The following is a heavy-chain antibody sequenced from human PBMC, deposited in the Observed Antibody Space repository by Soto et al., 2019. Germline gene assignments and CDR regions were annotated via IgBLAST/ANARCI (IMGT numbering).Heavy chain of an antibody. V-gene: IGHV1-69*12. J-gene: IGHJ3*02. CDR3: AYGKTGTTIAYAFDI. CDR1: GGTFSSYA. D-gene: IGHD1-7*01. CDR2: IISIFGTA. Sequence: QVQLVQSGAEVKKPGSSVKVSCKASGGTFSSYAITWVRQAPGHGLEWMGGIISIFGTANYAQKFQGRVTITADESTSTAYMELSSLRSEDTAVYYCAYGKTGTTIAYAFDIWGQGTMVTVSS.